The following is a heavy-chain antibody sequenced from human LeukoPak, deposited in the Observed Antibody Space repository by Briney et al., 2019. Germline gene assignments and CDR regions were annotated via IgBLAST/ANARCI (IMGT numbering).Heavy chain of an antibody. CDR3: ARDPAGYTYGYWGYFDY. Sequence: SGGSLRLSCAASGFTFSNAWMSWVRQAPGKGLEWVGRIKSKTDGGTTDYAAPVKGRFTISRDDSKNTLYLQMNSLKTEDTAVYYCARDPAGYTYGYWGYFDYWGQGILVTVSS. D-gene: IGHD5-18*01. CDR2: IKSKTDGGTT. J-gene: IGHJ4*02. V-gene: IGHV3-15*01. CDR1: GFTFSNAW.